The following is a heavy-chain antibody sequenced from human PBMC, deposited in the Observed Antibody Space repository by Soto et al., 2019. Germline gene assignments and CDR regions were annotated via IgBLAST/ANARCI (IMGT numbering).Heavy chain of an antibody. CDR3: AGHNIWTLGSQYLDS. J-gene: IGHJ4*02. CDR1: GDSITNNNW. V-gene: IGHV4-4*02. CDR2: MHHSGSI. Sequence: SETLSLTFSVSGDSITNNNWWSWVRQPPGKGLEWIGEMHHSGSIHYNAPLKRRAPISVDKSRNHSSRHLTSVTAEDMALNFCAGHNIWTLGSQYLDSWVPGMLVSVSS. D-gene: IGHD7-27*01.